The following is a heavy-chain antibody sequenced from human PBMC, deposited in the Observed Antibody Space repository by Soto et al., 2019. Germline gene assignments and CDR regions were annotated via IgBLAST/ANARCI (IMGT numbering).Heavy chain of an antibody. V-gene: IGHV4-34*01. J-gene: IGHJ5*02. CDR3: ARHSLAAAGTLLP. CDR1: GGSFSGYY. CDR2: INHSGST. D-gene: IGHD6-13*01. Sequence: SETLSLTCAVYGGSFSGYYWSWIRQPPGKGLEWIGEINHSGSTNYNPSLKSRVTISVDTSKNQFSLKLSSVTAADTAVYYCARHSLAAAGTLLPWGQGTLVTVSS.